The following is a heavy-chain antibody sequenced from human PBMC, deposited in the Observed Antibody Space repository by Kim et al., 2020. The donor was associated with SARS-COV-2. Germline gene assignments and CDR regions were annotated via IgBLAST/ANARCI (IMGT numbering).Heavy chain of an antibody. CDR2: INHSRST. CDR1: GGSFSGYY. V-gene: IGHV4-34*01. D-gene: IGHD3-3*01. J-gene: IGHJ6*03. CDR3: ARGTREWLTYYYYYYMYV. Sequence: SETLSLTCAVYGGSFSGYYWSWIRQPPGKGLEWIGEINHSRSTNYNPSLKSRVTISVDTSKNQFSLKLSSVTAADTSVYYCARGTREWLTYYYYYYMYVWGKGTTVTVSS.